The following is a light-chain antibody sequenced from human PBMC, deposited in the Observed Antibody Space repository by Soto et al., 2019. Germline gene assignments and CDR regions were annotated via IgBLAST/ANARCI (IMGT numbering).Light chain of an antibody. CDR2: GAS. Sequence: EIVMTQSPATLSVSPGERATLSCRASQSVRSNLAWYQQKRGQSPRLLIYGASTRATGIPARFSGSGSETQFTLTIGGLQADDVAVYYCQQYNSWPPAWTFGQGTKVEI. CDR3: QQYNSWPPAWT. V-gene: IGKV3-15*01. CDR1: QSVRSN. J-gene: IGKJ1*01.